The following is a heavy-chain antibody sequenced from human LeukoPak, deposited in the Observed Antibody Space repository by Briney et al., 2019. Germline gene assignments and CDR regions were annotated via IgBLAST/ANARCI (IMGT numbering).Heavy chain of an antibody. Sequence: GASVKVSFKASGYTFTIYGTTWVRQAPGQGLEWMGWISGYNGNTNYAQKFQGRVTMTTDTSTSTVYMELRSLRSDDTAVYYCARDDNYGSGQPDDWGQGTLVTVSS. CDR2: ISGYNGNT. D-gene: IGHD3-10*01. CDR3: ARDDNYGSGQPDD. CDR1: GYTFTIYG. J-gene: IGHJ4*02. V-gene: IGHV1-18*01.